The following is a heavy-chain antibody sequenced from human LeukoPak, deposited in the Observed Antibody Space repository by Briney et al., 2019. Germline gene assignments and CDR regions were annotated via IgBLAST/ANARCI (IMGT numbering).Heavy chain of an antibody. CDR2: INHSGST. Sequence: SETLSLTCAVYGGSFSGYYWSWIRQPPGKGLEWIGEINHSGSTNYNPSLKSRVTISVDTSENQFSLKLSSVTAADTAVYYCARNVVVIAIGGIDYWGQGTLVTVSS. J-gene: IGHJ4*02. CDR1: GGSFSGYY. V-gene: IGHV4-34*01. CDR3: ARNVVVIAIGGIDY. D-gene: IGHD2-21*01.